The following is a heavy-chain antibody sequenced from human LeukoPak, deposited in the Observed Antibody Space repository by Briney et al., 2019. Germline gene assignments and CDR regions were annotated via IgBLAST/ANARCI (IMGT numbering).Heavy chain of an antibody. Sequence: SETLSLTYTVSRGSISSYYWNWIRQSPGKGLEWIGYIDNTAKIITNPSLRSRVTISVDTPKNQFSLKLYSATAADTAVYYCARASWAYSPFDHWGQGILVTVSS. D-gene: IGHD2-21*01. CDR3: ARASWAYSPFDH. V-gene: IGHV4-59*01. J-gene: IGHJ4*02. CDR1: RGSISSYY. CDR2: IDNTAKI.